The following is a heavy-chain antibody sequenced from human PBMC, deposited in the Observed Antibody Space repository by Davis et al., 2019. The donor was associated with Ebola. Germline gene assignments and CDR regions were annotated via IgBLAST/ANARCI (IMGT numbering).Heavy chain of an antibody. D-gene: IGHD3-22*01. J-gene: IGHJ3*02. CDR1: GYRFTSYY. CDR3: AREGGRYYDSSGYVFDI. CDR2: INPITGGT. V-gene: IGHV1-46*01. Sequence: ASVKVSCKASGYRFTSYYMHWVRQAPGQGLEWMGIINPITGGTSYAQNLQVRVNMTRDTSTSTVCMESSSLRSEDTAVYYCAREGGRYYDSSGYVFDIWGQGTMVKVSS.